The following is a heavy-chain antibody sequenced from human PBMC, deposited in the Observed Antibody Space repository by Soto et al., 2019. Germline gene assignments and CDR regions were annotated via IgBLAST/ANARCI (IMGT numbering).Heavy chain of an antibody. J-gene: IGHJ4*02. V-gene: IGHV3-23*01. CDR3: AKVPVAVAGTEVFDY. CDR1: GFTFSSYA. CDR2: ISGSGGST. D-gene: IGHD6-19*01. Sequence: GGSLRLSCAASGFTFSSYAMSWVRQAPGKGLEWVSAISGSGGSTYYADSVKGRFTISRDNSKNTLYLQMNSLRAEDTAVYYCAKVPVAVAGTEVFDYWRQGTLVTVSS.